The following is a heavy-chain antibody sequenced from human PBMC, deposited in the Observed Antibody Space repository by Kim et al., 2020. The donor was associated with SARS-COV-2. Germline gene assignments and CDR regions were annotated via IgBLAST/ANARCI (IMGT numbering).Heavy chain of an antibody. CDR1: GGSISSSSYY. CDR2: IYYSGST. V-gene: IGHV4-39*01. Sequence: SETLSLTCTVSGGSISSSSYYWGWIRQPPGKGLEWIGSIYYSGSTYYNPSLKSRVTISVDTSKNQFSLKLSSVTAADTAVYYCARFSFPGDYGDPVDYWGQGTLVTVSS. CDR3: ARFSFPGDYGDPVDY. D-gene: IGHD4-17*01. J-gene: IGHJ4*02.